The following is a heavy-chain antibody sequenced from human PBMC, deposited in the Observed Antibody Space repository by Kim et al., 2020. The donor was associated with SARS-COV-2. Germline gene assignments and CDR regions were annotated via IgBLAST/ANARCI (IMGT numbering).Heavy chain of an antibody. J-gene: IGHJ4*02. CDR1: GGSISSGGYY. Sequence: SETLSVTCIVSGGSISSGGYYWTWIRQHPGKGLEWIGYIYNSGNTYHNPSLRSRVTISVDTSKNQFSLKVNSVAAADTAIYYCSRATERIHQYFGSWDRGTLVSVSS. V-gene: IGHV4-31*03. CDR3: SRATERIHQYFGS. D-gene: IGHD6-25*01. CDR2: IYNSGNT.